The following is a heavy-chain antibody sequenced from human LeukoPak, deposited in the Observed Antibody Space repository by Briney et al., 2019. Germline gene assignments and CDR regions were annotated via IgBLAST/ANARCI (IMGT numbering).Heavy chain of an antibody. V-gene: IGHV1-2*02. CDR2: INPNSGGT. CDR3: ARDSTYYDSSGLPNFDY. Sequence: ASVKVSCKASGYTFTGYYMHWVRQAPGQGLEWMGWINPNSGGTNYAQKFQGRVTMTRDTSISTAYMELSRLRSDDTAVYYCARDSTYYDSSGLPNFDYWGQGTLVTVSS. CDR1: GYTFTGYY. J-gene: IGHJ4*02. D-gene: IGHD3-22*01.